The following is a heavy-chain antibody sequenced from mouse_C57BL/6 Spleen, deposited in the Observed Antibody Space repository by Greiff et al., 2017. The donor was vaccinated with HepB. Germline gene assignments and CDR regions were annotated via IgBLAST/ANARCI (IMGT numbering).Heavy chain of an antibody. CDR2: IDPSDSYT. CDR3: ARSGGQLRPIKDAMDY. J-gene: IGHJ4*01. Sequence: QVQLKQPGAELVKPGASVKLSCKASGYTFTSYWMQWVKQRPGQGLEWIGEIDPSDSYTNYNQKFKGKATLTVDTSSSAAYMQLSSLTSEDSAVYYCARSGGQLRPIKDAMDYWGQGTSVTVSS. V-gene: IGHV1-50*01. D-gene: IGHD3-2*02. CDR1: GYTFTSYW.